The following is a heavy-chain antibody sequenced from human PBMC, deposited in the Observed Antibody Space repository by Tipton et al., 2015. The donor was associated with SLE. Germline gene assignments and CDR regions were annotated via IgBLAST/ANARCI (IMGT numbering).Heavy chain of an antibody. J-gene: IGHJ1*01. CDR2: IYYSGST. CDR1: GGSISSYY. D-gene: IGHD3-10*01. V-gene: IGHV4-59*01. CDR3: ARVRGRGYFQH. Sequence: LRLSCTVSGGSISSYYWSWIRQPPGKGLEWIGYIYYSGSTNYNPSLKSRVTISVDTSKNQFSLKLSSVTAADTAVYYCARVRGRGYFQHWGQGPLVTVSS.